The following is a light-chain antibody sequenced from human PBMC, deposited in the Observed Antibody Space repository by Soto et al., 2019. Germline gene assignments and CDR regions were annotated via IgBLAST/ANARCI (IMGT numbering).Light chain of an antibody. CDR1: NSNVGNYNL. Sequence: QSALTQPASVSGSPGQSIAISCTGTNSNVGNYNLVSWFQQHPGKAPKLIIYEDTRRPSGVSHRFSGSKSGNTASLTISGLQAEVESHYYCSSYAGIRTFVFWTGPKFTVL. V-gene: IGLV2-23*01. CDR3: SSYAGIRTFV. J-gene: IGLJ1*01. CDR2: EDT.